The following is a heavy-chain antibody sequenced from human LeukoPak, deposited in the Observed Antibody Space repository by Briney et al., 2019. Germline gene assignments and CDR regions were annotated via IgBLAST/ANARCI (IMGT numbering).Heavy chain of an antibody. D-gene: IGHD2-2*01. Sequence: ASVKVSCKASGYTFTGYYMHWVRQAPGQGLEWMEWINPNSGGTNYAQKFQGRVTMTRDTSISTAYMELSRLRSDDTAVYYCASGYCSSTSCYGGFDPWGQGTLVTVSS. CDR3: ASGYCSSTSCYGGFDP. J-gene: IGHJ5*02. V-gene: IGHV1-2*02. CDR1: GYTFTGYY. CDR2: INPNSGGT.